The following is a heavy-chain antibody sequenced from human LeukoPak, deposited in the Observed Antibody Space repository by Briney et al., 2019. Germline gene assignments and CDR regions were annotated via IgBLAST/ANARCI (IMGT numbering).Heavy chain of an antibody. CDR1: GYTFTSYD. CDR3: ARGGRFGLYYYYYMDV. V-gene: IGHV1-8*03. D-gene: IGHD3-3*01. J-gene: IGHJ6*03. CDR2: MNPNSGNT. Sequence: ASVKVSCKASGYTFTSYDINWVRQATGQGLEWMGWMNPNSGNTGYAQKFQGRVTITRNTSISTAYMELSSLRSEDTAVYYCARGGRFGLYYYYYMDVWGKGTTVTVSS.